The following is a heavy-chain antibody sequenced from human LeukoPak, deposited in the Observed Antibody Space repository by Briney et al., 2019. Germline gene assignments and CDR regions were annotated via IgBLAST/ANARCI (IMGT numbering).Heavy chain of an antibody. CDR2: MSNSGST. CDR3: SRMGAASDF. D-gene: IGHD1-26*01. V-gene: IGHV4-38-2*02. Sequence: SETLSLTCSVSGYSISSAYNWGWIRQPPGRGLEWVGSMSNSGSTYYNASLKSRVTISADTSKSQFSLKLTSVTAADTVIYYCSRMGAASDFWGQGTLVTVSS. J-gene: IGHJ4*02. CDR1: GYSISSAYN.